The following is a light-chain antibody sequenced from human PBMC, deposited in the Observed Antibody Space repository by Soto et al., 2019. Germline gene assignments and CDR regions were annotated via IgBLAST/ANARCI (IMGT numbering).Light chain of an antibody. J-gene: IGKJ2*01. CDR3: LQFGTSPPAFT. CDR2: GTS. V-gene: IGKV3-20*01. CDR1: QSVDSRF. Sequence: ESMLTQSPGTLSLSPGERATLSCRASQSVDSRFLTWYQQKPGQTTRLLIYGTSIRATGIPDRFSGSGSGTDFTLIISSVEPEDSAVYYCLQFGTSPPAFTFGQGTKLEI.